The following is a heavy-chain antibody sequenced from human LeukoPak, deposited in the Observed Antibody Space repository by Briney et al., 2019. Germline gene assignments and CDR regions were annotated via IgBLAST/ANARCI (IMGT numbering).Heavy chain of an antibody. V-gene: IGHV1-18*01. J-gene: IGHJ4*02. CDR3: ATVGPGQYYDILTAYPNY. D-gene: IGHD3-9*01. Sequence: ASVKVSCKASGYTFTSYGISWVRQAPGQGLEWMGWISAYNGNTNYAQKLQGRVTMTTDTSTSTVYMELRSLRSDDTAVYYCATVGPGQYYDILTAYPNYWGQGTLVTVSS. CDR2: ISAYNGNT. CDR1: GYTFTSYG.